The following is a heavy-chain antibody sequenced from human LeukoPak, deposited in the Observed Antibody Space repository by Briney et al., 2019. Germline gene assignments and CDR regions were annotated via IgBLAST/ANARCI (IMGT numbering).Heavy chain of an antibody. CDR2: INSDGSST. J-gene: IGHJ4*02. CDR3: ARAADSSGYYDY. Sequence: GGSLRLSCAASGFTFSSYWMHWVRQAPGKGLVWVSRINSDGSSTSYADSVKGRFTISRDNAKNTLYLQMNSLRAEDTAVYYCARAADSSGYYDYWGQGTLVTVSS. D-gene: IGHD3-22*01. CDR1: GFTFSSYW. V-gene: IGHV3-74*01.